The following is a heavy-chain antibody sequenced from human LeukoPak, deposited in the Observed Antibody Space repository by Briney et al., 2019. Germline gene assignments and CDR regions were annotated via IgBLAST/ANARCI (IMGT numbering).Heavy chain of an antibody. D-gene: IGHD1-20*01. V-gene: IGHV3-23*01. Sequence: GGSLRLSCAASGFTFSKYAMNWVRQAPGTGLEWVSAITGSGGSTYYADSVKGRFTISRDNSKNMLYLQMNSLRAEDTAVYYCAKDQYNWNEAFDYWGQGTLLTVSS. CDR3: AKDQYNWNEAFDY. CDR1: GFTFSKYA. CDR2: ITGSGGST. J-gene: IGHJ4*02.